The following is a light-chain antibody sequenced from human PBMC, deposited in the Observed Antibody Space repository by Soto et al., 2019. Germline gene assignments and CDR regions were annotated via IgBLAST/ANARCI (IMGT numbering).Light chain of an antibody. CDR2: FAS. CDR1: QDIGRH. CDR3: QQFRSFPIT. J-gene: IGKJ5*01. V-gene: IGKV1D-16*01. Sequence: DIQMTQSPSSLSASVGDKVTITCRASQDIGRHLAWYQQKPEKAPKSLIYFASTLQSGVPSRFSASGSGTAFTLTISSLQPEDFATYYCQQFRSFPITFGQGTRLEIK.